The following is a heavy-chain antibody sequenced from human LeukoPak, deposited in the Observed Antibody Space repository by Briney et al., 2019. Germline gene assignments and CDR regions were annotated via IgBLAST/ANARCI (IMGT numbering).Heavy chain of an antibody. CDR2: ISSDGNSK. D-gene: IGHD2-8*02. J-gene: IGHJ6*02. V-gene: IGHV3-30*18. CDR1: GFAFNYYV. Sequence: GGSLRLSCAASGFAFNYYVMNWVRQAPGKGLQWVALISSDGNSKKFADSVKGRCTISRDNSKNTLYLQMNSLRAEDTAVYYCVKQGGVPPNYYYFGLDVWGQGTTFTVSS. CDR3: VKQGGVPPNYYYFGLDV.